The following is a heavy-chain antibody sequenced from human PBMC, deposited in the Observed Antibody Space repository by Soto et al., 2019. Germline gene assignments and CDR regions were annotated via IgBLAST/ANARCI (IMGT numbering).Heavy chain of an antibody. V-gene: IGHV4-59*02. D-gene: IGHD3-3*01. J-gene: IGHJ6*03. CDR1: GDSVRNQY. CDR3: ARDGRFLEWLSSDYYYYYYMDV. CDR2: IYRSGST. Sequence: PSETLSLTCTVSGDSVRNQYWSWIRRPPGRGLEWIGYIYRSGSTKYNPSLKSRLTISVDTSKNQFSLKLSSVTAADTAVYYCARDGRFLEWLSSDYYYYYYMDVWGKGTTVTVSS.